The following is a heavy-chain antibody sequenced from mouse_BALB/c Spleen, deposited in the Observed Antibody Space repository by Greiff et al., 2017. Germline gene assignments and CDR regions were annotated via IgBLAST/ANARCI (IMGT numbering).Heavy chain of an antibody. CDR3: AREGYGSDY. V-gene: IGHV5-17*02. D-gene: IGHD1-1*01. CDR1: GFTFSSFG. J-gene: IGHJ2*01. Sequence: EVHLVESGGGLVQPGGSRKLSCAASGFTFSSFGMHWVRQAPEKGLEWVAYISSGSSTIYYADTVKGRFTISRDNPKNTLFLQMTSLRSEDTAMYYCAREGYGSDYWGQGTTLTVSS. CDR2: ISSGSSTI.